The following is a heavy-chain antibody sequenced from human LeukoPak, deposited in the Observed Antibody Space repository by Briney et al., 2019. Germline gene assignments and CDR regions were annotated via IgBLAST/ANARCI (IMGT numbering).Heavy chain of an antibody. V-gene: IGHV3-23*01. J-gene: IGHJ4*02. CDR1: GFTFRSYA. CDR2: MSSSGGTI. CDR3: ARDQGVFTTSPANSDY. D-gene: IGHD3-16*01. Sequence: GGSLRLSCVASGFTFRSYAMSWVRQAPGKGLEWVSGMSSSGGTIYYADFVKGRFTISRDSSKNALYLQMNSLRAEDTAVYYCARDQGVFTTSPANSDYWGQGILVTVSS.